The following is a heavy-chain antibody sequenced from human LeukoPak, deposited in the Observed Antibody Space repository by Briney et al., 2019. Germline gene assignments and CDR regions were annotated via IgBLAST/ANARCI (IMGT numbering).Heavy chain of an antibody. J-gene: IGHJ4*02. D-gene: IGHD6-6*01. V-gene: IGHV1-2*06. CDR3: ARSGLVARSCDY. CDR2: INPNSVGT. CDR1: GYTFTGYY. Sequence: ASVKVSCKASGYTFTGYYMPWVRQAPGQGLEWMGRINPNSVGTNYAQKFQGRVTMTRDTSISTGYVELSRLRSAVTAVYCCARSGLVARSCDYWGQGTLVTVSS.